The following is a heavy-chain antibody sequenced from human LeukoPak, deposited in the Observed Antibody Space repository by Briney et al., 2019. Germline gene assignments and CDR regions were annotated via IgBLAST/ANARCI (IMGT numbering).Heavy chain of an antibody. V-gene: IGHV1-46*01. CDR1: GYTFTSYF. CDR2: INPIGGST. CDR3: ARETYGANSGATDS. Sequence: ASVIGSCQASGYTFTSYFMYWVGQARGPGLEWMERINPIGGSTIYAKKFQGRVTMTRDTSTTTIYMDLRSLRSEDTAVYYCARETYGANSGATDSWGQGTLVTVSS. J-gene: IGHJ4*02. D-gene: IGHD4-23*01.